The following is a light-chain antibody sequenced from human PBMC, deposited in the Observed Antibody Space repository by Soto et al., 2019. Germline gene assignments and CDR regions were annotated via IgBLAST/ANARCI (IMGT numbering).Light chain of an antibody. CDR1: SSDVGSYNL. CDR2: EGS. J-gene: IGLJ1*01. CDR3: CSYAGSSTYV. V-gene: IGLV2-23*01. Sequence: QSALTQPASVSGSPGQSITISCTGTSSDVGSYNLVSWYQQHPGKAPKLMIYEGSKRPSGVSNRFSGSKSGNTASLTISGIQAEDDADYYCCSYAGSSTYVFGTGTKLTVL.